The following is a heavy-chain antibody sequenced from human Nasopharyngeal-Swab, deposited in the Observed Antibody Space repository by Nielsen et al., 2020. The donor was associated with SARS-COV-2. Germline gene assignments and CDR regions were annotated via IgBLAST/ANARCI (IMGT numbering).Heavy chain of an antibody. CDR1: GDSVSSNSAA. V-gene: IGHV6-1*01. CDR2: TYYRSKWYN. CDR3: ATDNYDYVWGRRYYFDY. Sequence: SQTLSLTCAISGDSVSSNSAAWNWIRQSPSRGLEWLGRTYYRSKWYNDYAVFVKSRITINPDTSKNQFSLQLNSVTPEDTAVYYCATDNYDYVWGRRYYFDYWGQGTLVTVSS. D-gene: IGHD3-16*01. J-gene: IGHJ4*02.